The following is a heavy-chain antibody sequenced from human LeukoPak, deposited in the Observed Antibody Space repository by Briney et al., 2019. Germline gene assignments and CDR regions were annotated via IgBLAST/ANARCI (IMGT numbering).Heavy chain of an antibody. CDR3: ARVLDDSSGYFAFDI. Sequence: PSETLSLTCTVSGYSISSGYYWGWIRQPPGKGLEWSGSFFHSGNTYYNPSLKSRVTISVDTSKNQFSLKVTSVTAADTAVYYCARVLDDSSGYFAFDIWGQGTMVTVSS. D-gene: IGHD3-22*01. V-gene: IGHV4-38-2*02. J-gene: IGHJ3*02. CDR1: GYSISSGYY. CDR2: FFHSGNT.